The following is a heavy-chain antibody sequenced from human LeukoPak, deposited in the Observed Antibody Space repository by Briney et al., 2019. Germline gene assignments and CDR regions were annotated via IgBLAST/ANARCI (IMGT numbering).Heavy chain of an antibody. CDR1: GFTLSSYA. CDR2: ISGSGGST. J-gene: IGHJ4*02. Sequence: GGSLRLSCAASGFTLSSYAMSWDRQAPGKGLEWGSAISGSGGSTYYADSVKGRVTISRDNSKNTLYLQMNSLRAEDAAVYYCAQDGGVGATLTLSNWGRGSLVTVVS. CDR3: AQDGGVGATLTLSN. D-gene: IGHD1-26*01. V-gene: IGHV3-23*01.